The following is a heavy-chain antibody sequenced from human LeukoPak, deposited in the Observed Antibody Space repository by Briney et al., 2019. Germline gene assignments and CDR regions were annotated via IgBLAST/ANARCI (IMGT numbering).Heavy chain of an antibody. D-gene: IGHD6-13*01. CDR1: GFTFSSYS. Sequence: PGGSLRLSCAASGFTFSSYSMNWVRQAPGKGLEWVSYISSSSSTIYYADSVKGRFTISRENAKNSLYLQMNSLRAEDTAVYYCARVTGYSSSWYREDYYYYMDVWGKGTTVTVSS. CDR3: ARVTGYSSSWYREDYYYYMDV. CDR2: ISSSSSTI. V-gene: IGHV3-48*01. J-gene: IGHJ6*03.